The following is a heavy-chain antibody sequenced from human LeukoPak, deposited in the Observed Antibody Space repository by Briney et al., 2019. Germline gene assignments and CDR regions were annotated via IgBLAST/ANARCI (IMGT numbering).Heavy chain of an antibody. D-gene: IGHD6-19*01. J-gene: IGHJ4*02. CDR2: IYSSGST. Sequence: GGSLRLSCAASGFTVRDNYMSWVRQAPGKGLEWVSVIYSSGSTYYADSVKGRFTISRDTSKNTLYLQMNSLRAEDTAVYYCASRVAVVGLDHWGQGTLATVSS. V-gene: IGHV3-66*01. CDR3: ASRVAVVGLDH. CDR1: GFTVRDNY.